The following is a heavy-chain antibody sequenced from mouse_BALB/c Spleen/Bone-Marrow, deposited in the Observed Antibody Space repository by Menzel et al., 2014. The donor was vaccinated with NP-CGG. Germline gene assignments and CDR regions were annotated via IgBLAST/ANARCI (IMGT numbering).Heavy chain of an antibody. D-gene: IGHD4-1*01. Sequence: VQLKQSGAELVKPGASVKLSCTASGFNIKDTYMHWVKQRPEQGLEWIGRIDPANGNTKYDPKFQGKPTITADTSSNTAYLQLSSLTSEDTAVYYCARWEYYAMDYWGQGTSVTVSS. CDR3: ARWEYYAMDY. CDR2: IDPANGNT. CDR1: GFNIKDTY. V-gene: IGHV14-3*02. J-gene: IGHJ4*01.